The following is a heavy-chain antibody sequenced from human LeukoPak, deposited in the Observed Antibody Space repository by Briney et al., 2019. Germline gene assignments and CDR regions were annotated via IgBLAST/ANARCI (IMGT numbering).Heavy chain of an antibody. CDR2: IYHSGST. Sequence: SETLSLTCTVSGYSISSGYYWGWIRQPPGKGLEWIGSIYHSGSTYYNPSLKSRVTISVDTSKNQFSLKLSSVTAADTAVYYCARHVSSWPYYYYYYMDVWGKGTAVTVSS. CDR3: ARHVSSWPYYYYYYMDV. D-gene: IGHD6-13*01. V-gene: IGHV4-38-2*02. CDR1: GYSISSGYY. J-gene: IGHJ6*03.